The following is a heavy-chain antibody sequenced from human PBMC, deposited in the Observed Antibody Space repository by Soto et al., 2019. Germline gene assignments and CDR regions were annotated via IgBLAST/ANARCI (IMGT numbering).Heavy chain of an antibody. CDR2: INPSGGST. Sequence: ASVKVSCKASGYTFTSYYMHWVRQAPGQGLEWMGIINPSGGSTSYAQKFQGRVTMTRDTFTSTVYMELSSLRSEDTAVYYCARDGIVVVAAQPDYYYYYGMDVWGQGTTVTVSS. J-gene: IGHJ6*02. CDR1: GYTFTSYY. CDR3: ARDGIVVVAAQPDYYYYYGMDV. D-gene: IGHD2-15*01. V-gene: IGHV1-46*01.